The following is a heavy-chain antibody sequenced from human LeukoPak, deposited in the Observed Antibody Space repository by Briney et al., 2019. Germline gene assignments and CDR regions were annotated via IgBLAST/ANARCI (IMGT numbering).Heavy chain of an antibody. CDR2: IYPDDSDT. V-gene: IGHV5-51*01. Sequence: KAGASLQISCQGSGSRFNAYWIAWVRQLPGKGLEWMGIIYPDDSDTRYSPSFQGPVTISADKSVRTAYLQWSSLKASDTAMYYCARRQGCSSTSCPPDYWGQGTLVTVST. CDR3: ARRQGCSSTSCPPDY. D-gene: IGHD2-2*01. J-gene: IGHJ4*02. CDR1: GSRFNAYW.